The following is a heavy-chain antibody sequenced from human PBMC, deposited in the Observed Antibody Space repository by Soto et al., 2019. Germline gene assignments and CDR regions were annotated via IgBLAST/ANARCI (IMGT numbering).Heavy chain of an antibody. CDR2: IIPIFGTA. V-gene: IGHV1-69*05. CDR1: GGTFSGYA. D-gene: IGHD3-3*01. CDR3: ARVEDHGPSIFVHFDY. Sequence: ASVKVSCKASGGTFSGYAISWVRQAPGQGLEWMGGIIPIFGTANYAQKFQGRVTVTTDTSTTTAYMELRSLRSDDTAVYYCARVEDHGPSIFVHFDYWGQGTLVTVSS. J-gene: IGHJ4*02.